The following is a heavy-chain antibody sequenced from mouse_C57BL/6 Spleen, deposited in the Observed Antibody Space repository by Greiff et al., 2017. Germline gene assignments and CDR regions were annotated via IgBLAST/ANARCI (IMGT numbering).Heavy chain of an antibody. CDR2: INPNNGGT. D-gene: IGHD4-1*01. Sequence: VQLQQSGPELVKPGASVKMSCKASGYTFTDYNMHWVKQSHGKSLEWIGYINPNNGGTSYNQKFKGKATLTVNKSSSTAYMELRSLTSEDSAVYYCARLTGASAWFAYWGQGTLVTVSA. CDR3: ARLTGASAWFAY. CDR1: GYTFTDYN. V-gene: IGHV1-22*01. J-gene: IGHJ3*01.